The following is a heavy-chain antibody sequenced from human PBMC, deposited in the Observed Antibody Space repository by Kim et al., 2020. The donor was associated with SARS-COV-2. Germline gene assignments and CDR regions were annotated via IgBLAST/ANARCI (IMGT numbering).Heavy chain of an antibody. J-gene: IGHJ6*02. Sequence: GGSLRLSCAASGFTFSSYAMHWVRQAPGKGLEWVALISYDGSNKYYADSVKGRFTISRDNSKNTLYLQMNSLRAEDTAVYYCARGGITIFGVVTPGYYGMDVWGQGTTVTVYS. D-gene: IGHD3-3*01. CDR1: GFTFSSYA. CDR3: ARGGITIFGVVTPGYYGMDV. V-gene: IGHV3-30-3*01. CDR2: ISYDGSNK.